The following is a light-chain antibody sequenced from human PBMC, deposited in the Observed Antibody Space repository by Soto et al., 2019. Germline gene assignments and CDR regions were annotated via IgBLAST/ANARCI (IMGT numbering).Light chain of an antibody. Sequence: DIQSTQSPSTLSGSVGDRVTITCRASQTISSWLAWYQQKPGKAPKLLIYKASTLKSGVPSRFSGSGSGTDFTLTISSLQPEDFASYYCQQTYGTPITFGQGTRLAIK. CDR1: QTISSW. CDR2: KAS. V-gene: IGKV1-5*03. J-gene: IGKJ5*01. CDR3: QQTYGTPIT.